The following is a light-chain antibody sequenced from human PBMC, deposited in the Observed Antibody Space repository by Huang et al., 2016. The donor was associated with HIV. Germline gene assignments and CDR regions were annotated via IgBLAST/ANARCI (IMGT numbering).Light chain of an antibody. J-gene: IGKJ1*01. Sequence: EIVMTQSPATLSVSPGERATLSCRASQSVGSNLAWYQQKPGQAPRLVSYGTSTRATGIPARFSGSGSGTEFTLSISSLQSEDFAVYYCQQYNNWPPWTFGQGTKVEIK. V-gene: IGKV3-15*01. CDR2: GTS. CDR3: QQYNNWPPWT. CDR1: QSVGSN.